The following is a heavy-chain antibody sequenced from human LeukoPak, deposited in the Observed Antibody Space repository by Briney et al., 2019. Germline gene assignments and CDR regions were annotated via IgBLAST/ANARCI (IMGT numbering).Heavy chain of an antibody. D-gene: IGHD2-21*02. CDR2: IHNSGIT. V-gene: IGHV4-59*08. Sequence: SETVSLTCTVSGASVNTYYWSWIRQPPGRGLEWIGFIHNSGITYYNPSLKSRVTLSLDTSRNQISLRLRSVTAADTAVYYCARHFLECSACHSYLFDPWGQGTPVTVSS. J-gene: IGHJ5*02. CDR1: GASVNTYY. CDR3: ARHFLECSACHSYLFDP.